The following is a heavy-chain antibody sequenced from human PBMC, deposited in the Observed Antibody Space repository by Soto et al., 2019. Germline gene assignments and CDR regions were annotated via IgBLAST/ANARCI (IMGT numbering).Heavy chain of an antibody. CDR2: IKQDGSEK. CDR1: GFTFSSYW. D-gene: IGHD6-13*01. J-gene: IGHJ6*02. V-gene: IGHV3-7*03. Sequence: LRLSCAASGFTFSSYWMSWVRQAPGKGLEWVANIKQDGSEKYYVDSVKGRFTISRDNAKNSLYLQMNSLRAEDTAVYYCARDALSSSWYYYYGMDVWGQGTTVTVSS. CDR3: ARDALSSSWYYYYGMDV.